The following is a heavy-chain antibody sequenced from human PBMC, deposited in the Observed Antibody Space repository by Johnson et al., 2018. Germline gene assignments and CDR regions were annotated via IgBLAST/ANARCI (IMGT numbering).Heavy chain of an antibody. J-gene: IGHJ3*02. CDR3: ARVRRIVVVVDAFYI. CDR2: ISYDGSNK. Sequence: QVQLVESGGGVVQPGRSLRLSCAASGFTFSSYAMYWVRQAPGKGLEWVAVISYDGSNKYYADSVKGRFTVSRDNSKNTLYMQRNSLRAEDTTVYYCARVRRIVVVVDAFYIWGQGTMVTVSS. V-gene: IGHV3-30-3*01. D-gene: IGHD3-22*01. CDR1: GFTFSSYA.